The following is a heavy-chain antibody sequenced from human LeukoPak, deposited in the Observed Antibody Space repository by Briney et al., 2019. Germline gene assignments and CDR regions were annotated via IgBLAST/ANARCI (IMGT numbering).Heavy chain of an antibody. V-gene: IGHV3-13*01. CDR1: GFTFRNYD. Sequence: PGGSLRLSCAASGFTFRNYDMHWVRQATGKGLEWVSAFHTAGDTHYSGSVKGRFATSRENAKNSFYLQMNNLRAGDTAVYYCARGSCSSSSCYERLNGLDVWGQGTPVTVSS. D-gene: IGHD2-2*01. CDR3: ARGSCSSSSCYERLNGLDV. J-gene: IGHJ6*02. CDR2: FHTAGDT.